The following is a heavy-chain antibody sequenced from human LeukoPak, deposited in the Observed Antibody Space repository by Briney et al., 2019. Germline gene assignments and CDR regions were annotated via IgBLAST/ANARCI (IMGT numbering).Heavy chain of an antibody. Sequence: PSETLSLTCAVSGGSISSSNWWSWVRQPPGKGLEWIGEIYHNGSTSYNPSLKSRVTISVDTSKNQFSLKLSSVTAADTAVYYCARSLWSGYYLPVDYWGQGTLVTVSS. V-gene: IGHV4-4*02. CDR1: GGSISSSNW. J-gene: IGHJ4*02. CDR2: IYHNGST. CDR3: ARSLWSGYYLPVDY. D-gene: IGHD3-3*01.